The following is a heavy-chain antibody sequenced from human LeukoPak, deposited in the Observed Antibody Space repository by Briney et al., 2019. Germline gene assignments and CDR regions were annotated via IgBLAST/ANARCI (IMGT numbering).Heavy chain of an antibody. CDR2: INPSGGSP. V-gene: IGHV1-46*01. CDR1: GYTFTSHY. D-gene: IGHD3-22*01. Sequence: ASVKVSCKASGYTFTSHYIHWVRQAPGQGLEWMGIINPSGGSPSYAQKFQGRVTMTRDTSTSTVYMELSSLRSEDTAVYYCARKGSSGYLDYWGQGTLVTVSS. J-gene: IGHJ4*02. CDR3: ARKGSSGYLDY.